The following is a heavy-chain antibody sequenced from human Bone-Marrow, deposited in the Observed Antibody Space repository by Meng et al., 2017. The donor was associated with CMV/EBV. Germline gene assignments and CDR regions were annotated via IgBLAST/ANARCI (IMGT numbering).Heavy chain of an antibody. V-gene: IGHV4-59*04. CDR2: IYYSGST. J-gene: IGHJ4*02. Sequence: SETLSLTCTVSGGSISSYYWSWIRQPPGKGLEWIGYIYYSGSTYYNPSLKSRVTISVDTSKNQFSLKLSSVTAADTAVYYCARRWSTSCFDYWGQGTLVTVSS. CDR3: ARRWSTSCFDY. CDR1: GGSISSYY. D-gene: IGHD2-2*01.